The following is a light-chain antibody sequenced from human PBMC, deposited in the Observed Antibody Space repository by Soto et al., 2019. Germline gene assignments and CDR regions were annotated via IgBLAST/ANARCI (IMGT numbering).Light chain of an antibody. CDR2: GAS. CDR1: QNINNN. CDR3: HQHDNWPPAT. J-gene: IGKJ4*01. V-gene: IGKV3-15*01. Sequence: VMTQSPATLSMSPGDRAILSCRASQNINNNLAWYQLKPGQAPSLLIYGASARAPGIPVRFSGSGSGTEFTLTISSRQSEDDAVDYCHQHDNWPPATFGGGTKLEVK.